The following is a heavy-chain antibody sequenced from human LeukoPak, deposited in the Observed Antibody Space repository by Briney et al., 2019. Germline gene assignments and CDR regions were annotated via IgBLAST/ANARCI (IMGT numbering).Heavy chain of an antibody. CDR1: GFTFSSYA. CDR2: ISGSGGST. Sequence: GGSLRLSCAASGFTFSSYAMSWVRQAPGKGLEWVSAISGSGGSTYYADSVKGRFTISRDNFKNTLYLQMNSLRAEDTAVYYCARVSSSSGLDYWGQGTLVTVSS. J-gene: IGHJ4*02. V-gene: IGHV3-23*01. D-gene: IGHD6-19*01. CDR3: ARVSSSSGLDY.